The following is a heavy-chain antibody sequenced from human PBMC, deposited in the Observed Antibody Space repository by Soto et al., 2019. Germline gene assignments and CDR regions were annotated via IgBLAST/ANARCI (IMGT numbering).Heavy chain of an antibody. CDR3: ARASPLLLWFGELFGWFDP. D-gene: IGHD3-10*01. V-gene: IGHV3-33*01. CDR1: GFTFSSYG. Sequence: QVQLVESGGGVVQPGRSLRLSCAASGFTFSSYGMHWVRQAPGKGLEWVAVIWYDGSNKYYADSVKGRFTISRDNSKNPLYLQMNSLRAEDTAVYYCARASPLLLWFGELFGWFDPWGQGTLVTVSS. CDR2: IWYDGSNK. J-gene: IGHJ5*02.